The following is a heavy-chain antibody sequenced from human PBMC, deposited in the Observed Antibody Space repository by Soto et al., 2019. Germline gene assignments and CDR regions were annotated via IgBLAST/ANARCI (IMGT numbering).Heavy chain of an antibody. CDR3: ARETKTYCSGGSCNWFDP. J-gene: IGHJ5*02. CDR2: IYYSGTP. V-gene: IGHV4-31*03. Sequence: SETLSLTCRVSGGSISGGGSYWALIRRYPGKGLEWIGYIYYSGTPYYNPSLRSRASLSVDTSKSQFSLRLDSVNAADTAIYYCARETKTYCSGGSCNWFDPWGQGSLVTVSS. CDR1: GGSISGGGSY. D-gene: IGHD2-15*01.